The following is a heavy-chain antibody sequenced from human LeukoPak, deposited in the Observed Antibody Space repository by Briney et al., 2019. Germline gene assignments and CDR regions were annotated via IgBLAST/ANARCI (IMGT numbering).Heavy chain of an antibody. J-gene: IGHJ4*02. Sequence: GGSLRLSCAASGFTFSSYAMSWVRQAPGKGLGWVSAISGSGGSTYYADSVKGRFTISRDNSKNTLYLQMNSLRAEDTAVYYCAKDRVGATALGYWGQGTLVTVSS. D-gene: IGHD1-26*01. CDR2: ISGSGGST. V-gene: IGHV3-23*01. CDR3: AKDRVGATALGY. CDR1: GFTFSSYA.